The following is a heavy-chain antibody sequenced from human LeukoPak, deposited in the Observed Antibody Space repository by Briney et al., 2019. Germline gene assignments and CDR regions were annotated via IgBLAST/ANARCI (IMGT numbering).Heavy chain of an antibody. CDR1: GGTLSSYP. D-gene: IGHD5-24*01. V-gene: IGHV1-69*02. CDR3: ASRYKYYFDY. CDR2: IIPILGLT. Sequence: SVKVSCKASGGTLSSYPVSWVRQAPGQGLELMGRIIPILGLTNYAQRFQGRVMITADTSTKTVYMELNSLTSEDTAVYYCASRYKYYFDYWGQGTLVTVSS. J-gene: IGHJ4*02.